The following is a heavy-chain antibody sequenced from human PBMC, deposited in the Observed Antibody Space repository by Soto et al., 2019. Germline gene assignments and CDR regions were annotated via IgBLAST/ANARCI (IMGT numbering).Heavy chain of an antibody. CDR1: GFTFSDFA. Sequence: EVQVLESGGGLVQPGGSLRLSCAATGFTFSDFAMSCVRKAPGKGLEWVSRIYGGGNGPHYADSVKGRVTISRDNSKNTLYLQMNSLRAEDTAVYYCAKMEGMDPWAYSFDYWGQGTLVTVSS. D-gene: IGHD2-2*03. CDR2: IYGGGNGP. V-gene: IGHV3-23*01. J-gene: IGHJ4*02. CDR3: AKMEGMDPWAYSFDY.